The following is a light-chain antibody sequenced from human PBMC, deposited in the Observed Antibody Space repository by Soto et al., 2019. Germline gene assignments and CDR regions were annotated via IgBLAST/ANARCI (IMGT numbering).Light chain of an antibody. CDR1: QSISTY. CDR3: QQSYSVPLT. Sequence: DIQMTQSPSSLSASVGDRVTITCRASQSISTYLTWYQQKAGKAPKLLIYAASSLQSGVPSRFSGSGSGTDFTLTISSLQPEDFATYYCQQSYSVPLTFGGGTKVEIK. J-gene: IGKJ4*01. CDR2: AAS. V-gene: IGKV1-39*01.